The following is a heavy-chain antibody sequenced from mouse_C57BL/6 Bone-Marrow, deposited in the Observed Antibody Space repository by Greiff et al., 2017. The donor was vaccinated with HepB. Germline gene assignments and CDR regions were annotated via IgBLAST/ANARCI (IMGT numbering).Heavy chain of an antibody. J-gene: IGHJ4*01. CDR3: AREGSYSNDAMDY. D-gene: IGHD2-5*01. CDR1: GYSITSGYY. V-gene: IGHV3-6*01. CDR2: ISYDGSN. Sequence: EVQLQQSGPGLVKPSQSLSLTCSVTGYSITSGYYWNWIRQFPGNKLEWMGYISYDGSNNYNPSLKNRISITRDTSKNQFFLKLNSVTTEDTATYYCAREGSYSNDAMDYWGQGTSVTVSS.